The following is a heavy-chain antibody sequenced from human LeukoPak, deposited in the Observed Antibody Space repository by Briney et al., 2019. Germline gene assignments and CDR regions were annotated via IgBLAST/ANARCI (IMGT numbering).Heavy chain of an antibody. V-gene: IGHV1-2*02. CDR3: ARGKDDSTGHYDAFDI. J-gene: IGHJ3*02. Sequence: APLKVTCTASGYRFSDNYVHWVRQAPGQGLEHMGWINPKSGDTHFSQRFKGRVTMTTDTSINTAYMEMRKLRSDDTAVYYCARGKDDSTGHYDAFDIWGHGTMVTVSS. D-gene: IGHD3-22*01. CDR2: INPKSGDT. CDR1: GYRFSDNY.